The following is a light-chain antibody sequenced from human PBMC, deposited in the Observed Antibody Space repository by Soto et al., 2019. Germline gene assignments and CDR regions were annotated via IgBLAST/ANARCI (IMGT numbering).Light chain of an antibody. CDR3: QQYNNLPPT. J-gene: IGKJ1*01. Sequence: EIVLMQSPATLSLSPGERATLSCRASQSVSVYLAWFQQKPGQAPRLLIYDASNRATGIPARFSGSGSGTDFTLTISSLQSEDSAFYYCQQYNNLPPTFGQGTKVDIK. CDR2: DAS. V-gene: IGKV3-11*01. CDR1: QSVSVY.